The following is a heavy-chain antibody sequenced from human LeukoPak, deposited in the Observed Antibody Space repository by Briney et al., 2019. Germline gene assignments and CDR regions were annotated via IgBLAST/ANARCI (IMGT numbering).Heavy chain of an antibody. V-gene: IGHV3-23*01. Sequence: GSLRLSCADTGFTFSSYAMTWVRQAPGKGLEWVSGISGSGDTPYYADSVKGRFTISRDNSKNTLYLQMSSLRAEDTAIYYCAKDRIAAAGTVDYWGQGTLVTVSS. CDR2: ISGSGDTP. CDR1: GFTFSSYA. J-gene: IGHJ4*02. D-gene: IGHD6-13*01. CDR3: AKDRIAAAGTVDY.